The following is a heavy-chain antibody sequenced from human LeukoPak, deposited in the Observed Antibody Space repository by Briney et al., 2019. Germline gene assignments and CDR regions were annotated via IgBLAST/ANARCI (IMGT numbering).Heavy chain of an antibody. Sequence: ASVKVSCKASGYTFTSYYMHWVRQAPGQGLEWMGIINPSGGSTSYAQKFQGRVTMTRDTSTSTAYMELSSLRSEDTAVYYCAAQYSSSDGGFYWGQGPLVTVSS. CDR1: GYTFTSYY. CDR3: AAQYSSSDGGFY. V-gene: IGHV1-46*01. CDR2: INPSGGST. D-gene: IGHD6-6*01. J-gene: IGHJ4*02.